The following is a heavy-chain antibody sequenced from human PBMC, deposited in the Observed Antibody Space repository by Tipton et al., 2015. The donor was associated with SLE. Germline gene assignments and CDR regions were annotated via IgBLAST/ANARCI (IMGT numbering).Heavy chain of an antibody. CDR1: GGSISSHY. Sequence: GLVKPSETLSLTCTVSGGSISSHYWSWIRQPPGKGLEWIGYIYYSGSTNYNPSLKGRVTISVDTSKKQFSLHLRSVTAADTAVYYCARWGYDSSFYYWGQGTLVTVSS. CDR3: ARWGYDSSFYY. V-gene: IGHV4-59*11. CDR2: IYYSGST. D-gene: IGHD3-22*01. J-gene: IGHJ4*02.